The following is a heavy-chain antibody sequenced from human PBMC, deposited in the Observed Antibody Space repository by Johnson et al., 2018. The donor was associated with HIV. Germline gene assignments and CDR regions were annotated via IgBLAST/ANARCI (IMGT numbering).Heavy chain of an antibody. CDR3: ARASDAFDI. CDR2: IDWSGGRT. Sequence: VQLVESGGGVVRPGGSLRLSCAASGFTFDDYGMSWVRQAPGKGLEWVSGIDWSGGRTGYADSVKGRFTISRDNAKKLLYLQMYSLRAEDTAVYYCARASDAFDIWGQGTMVTVSS. J-gene: IGHJ3*02. CDR1: GFTFDDYG. V-gene: IGHV3-20*04.